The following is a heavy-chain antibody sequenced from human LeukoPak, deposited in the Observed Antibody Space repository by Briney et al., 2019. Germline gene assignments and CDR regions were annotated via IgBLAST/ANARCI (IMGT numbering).Heavy chain of an antibody. CDR2: ISYDGSNK. V-gene: IGHV3-30-3*01. J-gene: IGHJ4*02. Sequence: GSLRLSCAASGFTFSSYAMHWVRQAPGEGLEWVAVISYDGSNKYYADSVKGRFTISRDNSKNTLYLQMNSLRAEDTAVYYCARELGDTSGYPDYWGQGTLVTVSS. D-gene: IGHD3-22*01. CDR1: GFTFSSYA. CDR3: ARELGDTSGYPDY.